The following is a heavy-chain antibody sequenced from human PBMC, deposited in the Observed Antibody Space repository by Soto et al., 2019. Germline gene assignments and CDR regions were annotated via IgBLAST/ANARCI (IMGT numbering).Heavy chain of an antibody. D-gene: IGHD1-26*01. CDR2: IYSDGTST. Sequence: EVQLVESGGGLVQPGESPRLSCAASGFTFDYYWMHWVRQAPGKGLVWVSRIYSDGTSTTYADSVKGRFTISRDNAKNTVSLQMNSLRADDTAVYYCARGDRGAFDLWGQGTVVTVSS. J-gene: IGHJ3*01. CDR3: ARGDRGAFDL. CDR1: GFTFDYYW. V-gene: IGHV3-74*01.